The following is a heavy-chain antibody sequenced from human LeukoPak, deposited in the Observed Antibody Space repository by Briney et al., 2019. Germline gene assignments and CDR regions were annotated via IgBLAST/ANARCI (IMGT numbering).Heavy chain of an antibody. CDR3: TTTTLEHPY. J-gene: IGHJ4*02. V-gene: IGHV3-73*01. CDR2: IRSKANSYAT. Sequence: GGSLRLSCAASGFTFSGSAMHWVRQASGKGLEWVGRIRSKANSYATAYAASVKGRFTISRDDSKNTAYLQMNSLKTEDTAVYYCTTTTLEHPYWGQGTLVTVSS. D-gene: IGHD1-7*01. CDR1: GFTFSGSA.